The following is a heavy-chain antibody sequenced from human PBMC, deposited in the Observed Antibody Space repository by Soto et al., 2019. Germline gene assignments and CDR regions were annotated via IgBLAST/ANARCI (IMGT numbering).Heavy chain of an antibody. CDR3: AREGDCSGGSCYSP. Sequence: SETLSLTCTVSGGSISSGGYSWSWIRQHPGKGLEWIGYIYHSGSTYYNPSLKSRVTISVDRSKNQFSLKLSSVTAADTAVYYCAREGDCSGGSCYSPWGQGTLVTVSS. CDR2: IYHSGST. J-gene: IGHJ5*02. D-gene: IGHD2-15*01. V-gene: IGHV4-30-2*01. CDR1: GGSISSGGYS.